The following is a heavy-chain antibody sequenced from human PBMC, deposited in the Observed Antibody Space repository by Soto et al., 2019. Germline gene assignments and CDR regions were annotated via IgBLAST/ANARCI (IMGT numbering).Heavy chain of an antibody. V-gene: IGHV4-59*01. J-gene: IGHJ4*02. CDR2: IYYSGST. CDR1: GGSISSYY. CDR3: ARAGVVAATRYFDY. Sequence: SETLSLTCTVSGGSISSYYWSWIRQPPGKGLEWIGYIYYSGSTNYNPSLKSRVTISVDTSKNQFSLKLSSVTAADTAVYYCARAGVVAATRYFDYWGQGTLVTVSS. D-gene: IGHD2-15*01.